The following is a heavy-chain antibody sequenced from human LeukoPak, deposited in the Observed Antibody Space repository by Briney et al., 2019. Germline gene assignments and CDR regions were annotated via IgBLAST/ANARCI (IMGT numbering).Heavy chain of an antibody. V-gene: IGHV1-2*02. CDR1: GYTFTGYY. J-gene: IGHJ6*03. Sequence: ASVQFSCKASGYTFTGYYMHWVRQAPGQGLEWMGWINPNSGGTNYAQKFQGRVTMTRDTSISTAYMELSRLRSDDTAVYYCARGSAYSGSYYYYYMDVWGKGTTVTVSS. CDR3: ARGSAYSGSYYYYYMDV. D-gene: IGHD1-26*01. CDR2: INPNSGGT.